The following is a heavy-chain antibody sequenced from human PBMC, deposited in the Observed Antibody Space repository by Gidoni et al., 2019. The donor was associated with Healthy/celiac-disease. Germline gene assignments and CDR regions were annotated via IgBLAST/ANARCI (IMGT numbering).Heavy chain of an antibody. CDR2: IHSDGSST. V-gene: IGHV3-74*01. D-gene: IGHD1-26*01. J-gene: IGHJ4*02. CDR3: ARGRPAFGVGAIFAVDY. Sequence: EVQLVESGGGLVQPGGSLRLSCAAAGVTVSSYWMHWVRQAPGKGLVWVSRIHSDGSSTSYADSVKGRFTISRDNAKNTLYLQMNSLRAEDTAVYYCARGRPAFGVGAIFAVDYWGQGTLVTVSS. CDR1: GVTVSSYW.